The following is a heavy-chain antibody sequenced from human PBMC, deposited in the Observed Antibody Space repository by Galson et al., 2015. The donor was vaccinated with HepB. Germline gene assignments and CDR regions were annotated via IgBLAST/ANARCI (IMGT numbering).Heavy chain of an antibody. D-gene: IGHD2-2*01. CDR1: GYTCTGYH. J-gene: IGHJ4*02. V-gene: IGHV1-2*02. CDR3: ARDLSSFDYVGSAADF. Sequence: SVHVSCEGDGYTCTGYHIHWGRQAPGHGSARMGCIIPKRRDTNYAQKLQGRVTMTRDTSIRTTYMELRSLTTDDTAIYFCARDLSSFDYVGSAADFWGQGTLVTVSS. CDR2: IIPKRRDT.